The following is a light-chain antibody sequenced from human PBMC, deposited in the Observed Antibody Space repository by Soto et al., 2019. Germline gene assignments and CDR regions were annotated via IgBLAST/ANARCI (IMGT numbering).Light chain of an antibody. CDR1: QGIGNT. Sequence: EVVIRQSPATLSVSPAEGATLSCRASQGIGNTLAWYQHKPGQTPRLLIYDTSTRATGVPTRFSGSRSGAEFTLTISSLQSEDFAVYYCQPYNNWPLTFGGGTKVDIK. CDR2: DTS. V-gene: IGKV3-15*01. CDR3: QPYNNWPLT. J-gene: IGKJ4*01.